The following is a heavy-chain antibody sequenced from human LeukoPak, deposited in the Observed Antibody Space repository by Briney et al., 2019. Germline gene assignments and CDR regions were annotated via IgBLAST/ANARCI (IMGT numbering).Heavy chain of an antibody. CDR3: ARHAYYYDRSGSYEAFDI. CDR1: GGSISSYY. Sequence: PSETLSLTCTVPGGSISSYYWSWIRQPPGKGLEWIGSMYYSGSTNYKPSLKSRVTISVDTSKDQFSLKLSSVTAADTAVYHCARHAYYYDRSGSYEAFDIWGQGTMVTVSS. J-gene: IGHJ3*02. V-gene: IGHV4-59*08. D-gene: IGHD3-22*01. CDR2: MYYSGST.